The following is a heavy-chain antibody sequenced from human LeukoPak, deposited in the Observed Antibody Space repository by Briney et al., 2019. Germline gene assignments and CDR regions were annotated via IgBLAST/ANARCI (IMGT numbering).Heavy chain of an antibody. V-gene: IGHV3-23*01. Sequence: PGGSLRLSCAASGFTFSSYAMSWVRQAPGKGLEWVSAISGSGGSTYYADSVRGRFTISRDNSKNTLYLQMNSLRAEDTAVYYCAKDLGPRWLVLLGAFDIWGQGTMVTVSS. CDR1: GFTFSSYA. D-gene: IGHD6-19*01. J-gene: IGHJ3*02. CDR2: ISGSGGST. CDR3: AKDLGPRWLVLLGAFDI.